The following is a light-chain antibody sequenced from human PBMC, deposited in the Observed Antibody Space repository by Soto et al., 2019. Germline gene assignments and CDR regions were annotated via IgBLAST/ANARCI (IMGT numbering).Light chain of an antibody. J-gene: IGKJ1*01. Sequence: VVTQSPLSLPVTLGQAASISCRSIXSLLHSNGYNYLDWYLQKPGQSPQLLIYLGSNRASGVPDRFSGSGSGTDFTLKISRVEAEDVGVYYCMQPLQSWTFGQGTKVDI. CDR3: MQPLQSWT. CDR2: LGS. V-gene: IGKV2-28*01. CDR1: XSLLHSNGYNY.